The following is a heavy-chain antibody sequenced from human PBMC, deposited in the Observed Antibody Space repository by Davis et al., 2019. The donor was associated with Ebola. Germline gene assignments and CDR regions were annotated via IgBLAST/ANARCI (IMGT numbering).Heavy chain of an antibody. CDR2: ISSNSTNK. V-gene: IGHV3-11*06. J-gene: IGHJ4*02. Sequence: PGGSLRLSCAASGFTFSDYYMSWIRQAPGKGPEWVSYISSNSTNKQYADSVKGRFTISRDDAKNSLYLQMNSLRAEDTAVYYCAREAYYYDSTGYYYDIPDLFNYWGQGTLVTVSS. D-gene: IGHD3-22*01. CDR1: GFTFSDYY. CDR3: AREAYYYDSTGYYYDIPDLFNY.